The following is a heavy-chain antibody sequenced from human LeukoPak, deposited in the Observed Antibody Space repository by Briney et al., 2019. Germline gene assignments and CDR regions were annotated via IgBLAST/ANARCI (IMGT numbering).Heavy chain of an antibody. CDR1: GFTVSNXY. Sequence: ASGFTVSNXYXXXVRXAPGKGLEWVSVIYSGGDTFYADSVRGRFTISRDNSKNTLYLQMNSLRAEDTAVYYCARPQRGHWGQGTLVTVSS. V-gene: IGHV3-53*01. J-gene: IGHJ4*02. CDR2: IYSGGDT. D-gene: IGHD3-16*01. CDR3: ARPQRGH.